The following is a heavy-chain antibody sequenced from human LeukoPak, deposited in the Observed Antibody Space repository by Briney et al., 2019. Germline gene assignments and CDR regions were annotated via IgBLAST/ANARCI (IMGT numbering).Heavy chain of an antibody. V-gene: IGHV1-2*02. CDR3: ARGPPRTYSGSYGSAAEYFQH. D-gene: IGHD1-26*01. CDR1: GYTFTSYY. Sequence: ASVKVSCKASGYTFTSYYMHWVRQAPGQGLEWMGWINPNSGGTNYAQKFQGRVTMTRDTSISTAYMELSRLRSDDTAVYYCARGPPRTYSGSYGSAAEYFQHWGQGTLVTVSS. J-gene: IGHJ1*01. CDR2: INPNSGGT.